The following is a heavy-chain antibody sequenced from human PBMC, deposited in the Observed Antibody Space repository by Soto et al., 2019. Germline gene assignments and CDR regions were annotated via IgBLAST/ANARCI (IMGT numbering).Heavy chain of an antibody. CDR1: GFTFSSYA. CDR2: ISYDGSNK. V-gene: IGHV3-30-3*01. J-gene: IGHJ4*02. Sequence: GGSLRLSCAASGFTFSSYAMHWVRQAPGKGLEWVAVISYDGSNKYYADSVKGRFTISRDNSKNTLYLQMNSLRAEDTAVYYCARALPYYFDYWGQGTLVTVPS. CDR3: ARALPYYFDY.